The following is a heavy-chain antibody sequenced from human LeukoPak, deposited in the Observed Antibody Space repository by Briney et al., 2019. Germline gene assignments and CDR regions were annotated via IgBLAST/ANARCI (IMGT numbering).Heavy chain of an antibody. J-gene: IGHJ4*02. CDR2: IKQDGSEK. Sequence: GGSLRLSCAASGFTFSIYWMTWVRQSPGKGLEWVANIKQDGSEKYYVDSVKGRFTISRDNAKNSLYLQMKSLRAEDTAVYYCARELEIAVAGTLGYWGQGTLVTVSS. V-gene: IGHV3-7*01. D-gene: IGHD6-19*01. CDR3: ARELEIAVAGTLGY. CDR1: GFTFSIYW.